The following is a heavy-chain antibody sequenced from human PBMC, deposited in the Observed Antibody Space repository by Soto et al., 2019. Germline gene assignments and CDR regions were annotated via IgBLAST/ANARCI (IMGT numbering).Heavy chain of an antibody. V-gene: IGHV3-21*01. CDR3: TREPAIAVLAARVYYYFGMDV. Sequence: GGSLRLSCAASGFTFSSYSMNWVRQAPGKGLEWVSSISSSSSYIYYADSVKGRFTISRDNAKNSLYLQMNSLRAEDTAVYYCTREPAIAVLAARVYYYFGMDVWGQGTTVTVSS. J-gene: IGHJ6*02. CDR2: ISSSSSYI. D-gene: IGHD6-19*01. CDR1: GFTFSSYS.